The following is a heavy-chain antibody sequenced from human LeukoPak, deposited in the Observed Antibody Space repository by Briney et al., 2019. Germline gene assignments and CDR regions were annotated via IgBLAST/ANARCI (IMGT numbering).Heavy chain of an antibody. CDR3: ARLGYDYVWGSYRIDAFDI. CDR1: GGSSSGYY. V-gene: IGHV4-34*01. J-gene: IGHJ3*02. Sequence: SSETLSLTCAVYGGSSSGYYWSWIRQPPGKGLEWIGEINHSGSTNYNPSLKSRVTISVDTSKNQFSLKLSSVTAADTAVYYCARLGYDYVWGSYRIDAFDIWGQGTMVTVSS. CDR2: INHSGST. D-gene: IGHD3-16*02.